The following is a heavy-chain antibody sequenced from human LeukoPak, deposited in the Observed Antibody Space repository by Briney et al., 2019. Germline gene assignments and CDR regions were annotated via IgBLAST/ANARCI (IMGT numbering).Heavy chain of an antibody. CDR1: GLTFHNTW. V-gene: IGHV3-74*01. Sequence: GGSLRLSCAASGLTFHNTWMHWIRQAPGKGLVWVSCIISDGITTTYADSVKGRFTISRDNAKNTLYLQMNSLRADDTAVYYCAADGEYAFLVWGQGTMVTVSS. J-gene: IGHJ3*01. CDR3: AADGEYAFLV. CDR2: IISDGITT. D-gene: IGHD2/OR15-2a*01.